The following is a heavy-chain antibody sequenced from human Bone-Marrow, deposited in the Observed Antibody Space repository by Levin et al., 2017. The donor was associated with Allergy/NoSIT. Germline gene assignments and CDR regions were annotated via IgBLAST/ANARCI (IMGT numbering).Heavy chain of an antibody. J-gene: IGHJ4*02. D-gene: IGHD3-3*01. CDR3: ARTEYDFWSGYYGSRFDY. Sequence: ESLKISCTVSGGSVSSGSYYWSWIRQPPGKGLEWIGYIYYSGSTNYNPSLKSRVTISVDTSKNQFSLKLSSVTAADTAVYYCARTEYDFWSGYYGSRFDYWGQGTLVTVSS. CDR1: GGSVSSGSYY. V-gene: IGHV4-61*01. CDR2: IYYSGST.